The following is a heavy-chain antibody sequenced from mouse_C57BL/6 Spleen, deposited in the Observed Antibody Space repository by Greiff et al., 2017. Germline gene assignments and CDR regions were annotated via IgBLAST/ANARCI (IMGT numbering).Heavy chain of an antibody. Sequence: QVQLQQSGAELVRPGASVTLSCKASGYTFTDYEMHWVKQTPVHGLEWIGAIDPETGGTAYNQKFKGKAILTADKSSSTAYMELRSLTSEDSAVYYCTRVGYYFDYRGQGTTLTVSS. CDR3: TRVGYYFDY. J-gene: IGHJ2*01. V-gene: IGHV1-15*01. CDR2: IDPETGGT. CDR1: GYTFTDYE.